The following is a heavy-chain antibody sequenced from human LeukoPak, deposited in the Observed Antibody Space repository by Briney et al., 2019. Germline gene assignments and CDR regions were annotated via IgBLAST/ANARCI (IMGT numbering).Heavy chain of an antibody. CDR2: ISYDGSYK. J-gene: IGHJ6*02. CDR1: GFTFSGYP. V-gene: IGHV3-30-3*01. CDR3: ARDEGYCSRTSCYGASKGMDV. Sequence: GGSLRLSCAASGFTFSGYPIHWVRQAPGKGLEWVAVISYDGSYKYYADSVKGRFTISRDNSKNTLYLQMNSLRAEDTAVYYCARDEGYCSRTSCYGASKGMDVLGQGTAVIVSS. D-gene: IGHD2-2*01.